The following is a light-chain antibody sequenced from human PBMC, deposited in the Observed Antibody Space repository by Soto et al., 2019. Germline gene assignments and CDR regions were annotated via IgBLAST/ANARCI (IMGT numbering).Light chain of an antibody. CDR1: QGVATSY. Sequence: EFGWPQSPGTLFLSPGERPTLSCRSSQGVATSYLAWYQQKPGQAPRLLIYDVSSRATGIPDRFSGSGSGTDFTLTISRLEPEDFAVYYCQQYGSSPTFGQGTKVEIK. J-gene: IGKJ1*01. V-gene: IGKV3-20*01. CDR2: DVS. CDR3: QQYGSSPT.